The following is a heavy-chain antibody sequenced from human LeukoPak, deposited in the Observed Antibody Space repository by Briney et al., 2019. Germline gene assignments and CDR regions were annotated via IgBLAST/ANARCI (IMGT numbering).Heavy chain of an antibody. V-gene: IGHV1-69*01. CDR2: IIPIFGTA. CDR1: GGTFSSYA. J-gene: IGHJ4*02. CDR3: ARHGTYTTFFDY. Sequence: GSSVKFSCKASGGTFSSYAISWVRQAPGQGLEWMGGIIPIFGTANYAQKFQGRVTITADESTSTAYMELSSLRSEDTAVYYCARHGTYTTFFDYWGQGTLVTVSS. D-gene: IGHD1-14*01.